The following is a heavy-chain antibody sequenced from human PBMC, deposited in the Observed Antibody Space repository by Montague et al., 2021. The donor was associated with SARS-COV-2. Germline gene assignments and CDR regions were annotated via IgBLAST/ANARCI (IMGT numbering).Heavy chain of an antibody. CDR2: INHSGST. Sequence: SETLSLTCAVYGGSLSGYYWSWIRQPPGKGLEWIGEINHSGSTXXXPSXXXRVTISVDTSKNQFSLKLSSVTAADTAVYYCARGRYSSSWYGERRNWFDPWGQGTLVTVSS. V-gene: IGHV4-34*01. D-gene: IGHD6-13*01. CDR1: GGSLSGYY. CDR3: ARGRYSSSWYGERRNWFDP. J-gene: IGHJ5*02.